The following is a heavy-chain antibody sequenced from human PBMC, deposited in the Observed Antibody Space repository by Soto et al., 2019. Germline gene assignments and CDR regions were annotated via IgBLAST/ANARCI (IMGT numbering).Heavy chain of an antibody. D-gene: IGHD4-17*01. CDR2: INPNSGGT. J-gene: IGHJ4*02. Sequence: QVQLVQSGAEVKKPGASVKVSCKASGYTFTGYYMHWVRQAPGQGLEWMGWINPNSGGTNYAQKFQGWVTMTRDTSISTAYMELSRLRADDTAVYYCATQRDYGDYGAFDYWGKGTLVTVSS. CDR1: GYTFTGYY. CDR3: ATQRDYGDYGAFDY. V-gene: IGHV1-2*04.